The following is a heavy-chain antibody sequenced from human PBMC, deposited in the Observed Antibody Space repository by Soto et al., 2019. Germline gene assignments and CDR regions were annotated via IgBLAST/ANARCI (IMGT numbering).Heavy chain of an antibody. CDR3: ARGGXVVVPAAIPGYYYGMDV. CDR2: IYYSGST. CDR1: GGSISSGGYY. J-gene: IGHJ6*01. V-gene: IGHV4-31*03. D-gene: IGHD2-2*02. Sequence: PSETLSLTCTVSGGSISSGGYYWSWIRQHPGKGLEWIGYIYYSGSTYYNPSLKSRVTISVDTSKNQFSLKLSSVTAADTAVYYCARGGXVVVPAAIPGYYYGMDVWGQGTTVTVSS.